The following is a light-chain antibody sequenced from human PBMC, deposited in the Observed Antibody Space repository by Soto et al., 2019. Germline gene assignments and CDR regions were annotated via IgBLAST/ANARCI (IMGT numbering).Light chain of an antibody. CDR3: QQYNSHSLYS. CDR2: YAS. J-gene: IGKJ2*01. CDR1: QSVRSW. Sequence: DIQLTQSPSILSASVGDRVTITCRASQSVRSWLAWYQQKPGKAPNLLIYYASNLASGVPSRFSGSGSGTEYTLSISSLQPEDFATYVCQQYNSHSLYSFGQGTKLEIK. V-gene: IGKV1-5*01.